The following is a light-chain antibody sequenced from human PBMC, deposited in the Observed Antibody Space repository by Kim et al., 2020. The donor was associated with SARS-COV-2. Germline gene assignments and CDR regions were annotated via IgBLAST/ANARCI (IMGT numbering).Light chain of an antibody. J-gene: IGLJ2*01. CDR1: SPNIGAGYD. Sequence: QRVTISCTGSSPNIGAGYDVHWYQQLPGTAPKLLMYGNNNRPSGVPDRFSGSKSGTSASLAITGLQAEDEADYYCQSYDSSLSGSVFGGGTQLTVL. CDR3: QSYDSSLSGSV. CDR2: GNN. V-gene: IGLV1-40*01.